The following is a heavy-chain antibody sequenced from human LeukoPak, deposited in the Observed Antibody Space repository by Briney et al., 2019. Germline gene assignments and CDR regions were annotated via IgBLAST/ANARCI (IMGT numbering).Heavy chain of an antibody. D-gene: IGHD1-7*01. CDR1: GFTFSSYS. CDR3: ARRKLTYYYGMDV. J-gene: IGHJ6*02. V-gene: IGHV3-21*01. CDR2: ISSSSSYI. Sequence: NPGGSLRLSCAASGFTFSSYSMNWVRQAPGKGLEWVSSISSSSSYIYYADSVKGRFTVSRDNAKNSLDLQMNTLRAEDTAVYYCARRKLTYYYGMDVWGQGTTVTVSS.